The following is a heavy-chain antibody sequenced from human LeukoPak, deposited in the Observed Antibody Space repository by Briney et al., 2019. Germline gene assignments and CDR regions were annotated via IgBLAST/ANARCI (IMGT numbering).Heavy chain of an antibody. CDR1: GFTFSSYA. CDR2: ISGSGGST. CDR3: ARDPSTSYSSSWPNWFDP. Sequence: GGSLRLSCAASGFTFSSYAMSWVRQAPGKGLEWVSAISGSGGSTYYADSVKGRFTISRDNAKNSLYLQMNSLRAEDTAVYYCARDPSTSYSSSWPNWFDPWGQGTLVTVSS. V-gene: IGHV3-23*01. J-gene: IGHJ5*02. D-gene: IGHD6-13*01.